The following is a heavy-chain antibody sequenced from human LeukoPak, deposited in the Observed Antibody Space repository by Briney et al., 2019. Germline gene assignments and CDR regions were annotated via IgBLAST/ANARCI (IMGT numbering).Heavy chain of an antibody. V-gene: IGHV3-74*01. CDR1: GFTFTSDW. D-gene: IGHD5-12*01. CDR3: VRGYRGKYGFWDY. Sequence: GGSLRLSRAASGFTFTSDWVHWVRQAPGKGLVWVSRINPDGTTTNYADSVKGRFTISRDNAKNTVYLQMNTLRAEDTAFYHCVRGYRGKYGFWDYWGQGTLVTVSS. CDR2: INPDGTTT. J-gene: IGHJ4*02.